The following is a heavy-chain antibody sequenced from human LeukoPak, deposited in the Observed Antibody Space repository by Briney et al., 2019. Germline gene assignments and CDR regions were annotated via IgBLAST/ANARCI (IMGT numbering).Heavy chain of an antibody. V-gene: IGHV3-48*03. CDR1: AFTFSSYE. D-gene: IGHD2-15*01. CDR2: ISSSGSTI. Sequence: GGSLRLSCAASAFTFSSYEMNWVRQAPGKGLECASYISSSGSTIYYADSVKGRFTISRDNSKNSLYLQMNSLRAADTALYYCAKDILGSYQSYGMDVWGKGTTVTVSS. CDR3: AKDILGSYQSYGMDV. J-gene: IGHJ6*04.